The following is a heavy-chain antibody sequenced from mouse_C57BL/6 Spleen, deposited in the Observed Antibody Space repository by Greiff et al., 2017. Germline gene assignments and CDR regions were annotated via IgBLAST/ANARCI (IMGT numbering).Heavy chain of an antibody. V-gene: IGHV7-3*01. CDR2: IRNKANGYTT. J-gene: IGHJ2*01. CDR1: GFTFTDYY. Sequence: EVHLVESGGGLVQPGGSLSLSCAASGFTFTDYYMSWVRQPPGKALEWLGFIRNKANGYTTEYSASVKGRFTISRDNSQSSLYLQMNALRAEDSATYYCARSSYYFDYWGQGTTLTVSS. CDR3: ARSSYYFDY.